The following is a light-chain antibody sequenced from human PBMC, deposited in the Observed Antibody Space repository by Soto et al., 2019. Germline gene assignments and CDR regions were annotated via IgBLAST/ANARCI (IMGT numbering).Light chain of an antibody. CDR1: SSDVGGSNY. CDR2: EVS. V-gene: IGLV2-8*01. CDR3: SSYAGTNNYV. Sequence: QSAMTQPPSASGSPGQSVTISCTGTSSDVGGSNYVSWYQQHPGKAPKLMIYEVSERPSGVPDRFSGSNAGNTASLTVSGLQAEDEADYYCSSYAGTNNYVFGTGTKVTVL. J-gene: IGLJ1*01.